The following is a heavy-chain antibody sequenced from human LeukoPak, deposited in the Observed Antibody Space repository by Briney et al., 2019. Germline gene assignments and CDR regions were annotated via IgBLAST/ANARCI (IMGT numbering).Heavy chain of an antibody. CDR3: ARNDYGDYGFFEH. V-gene: IGHV3-33*01. CDR1: GFNFRTYG. CDR2: IWYDGSNK. J-gene: IGHJ4*02. Sequence: QTGGSLRLSCAASGFNFRTYGMHWVRQAPGKGLAWVGVIWYDGSNKYYVDSVKGRFTISRDNSKNTLYLQMNSLRVEDTAVYYCARNDYGDYGFFEHWGQGTLVTVSS. D-gene: IGHD4-17*01.